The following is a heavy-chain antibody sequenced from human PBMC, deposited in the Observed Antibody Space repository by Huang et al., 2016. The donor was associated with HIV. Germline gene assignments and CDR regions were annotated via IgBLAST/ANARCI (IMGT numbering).Heavy chain of an antibody. CDR1: IFTFSTSA. V-gene: IGHV3-23*01. J-gene: IGHJ4*02. Sequence: EVQLLESGGGLVQPGGSLRLSCAASIFTFSTSAISWVRQASGKGLEWVSGISGSGSSTYYADSVKGRFTISRDNSRNTLYLQMKSLRVEDTAIYYCAKGSERSLTGPKYQYYFDYWGQGTLVTVSS. D-gene: IGHD3-3*01. CDR2: ISGSGSST. CDR3: AKGSERSLTGPKYQYYFDY.